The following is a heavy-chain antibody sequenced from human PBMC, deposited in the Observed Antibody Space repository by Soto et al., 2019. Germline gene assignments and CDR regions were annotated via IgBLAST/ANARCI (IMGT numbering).Heavy chain of an antibody. D-gene: IGHD6-13*01. V-gene: IGHV4-61*08. CDR1: GGYVSNDDSSWSH. Sequence: PSQTQSLTYTVSGGYVSNDDSSWSHWSWIRQSPGKGLEWIGFISYNGGTDYNPSLKSRVTMSLDTSKNQLSLRLNSVTAADTAVYYCARGGGSPYHNHEFDFWGQGTLVTVS. CDR3: ARGGGSPYHNHEFDF. CDR2: ISYNGGT. J-gene: IGHJ4*02.